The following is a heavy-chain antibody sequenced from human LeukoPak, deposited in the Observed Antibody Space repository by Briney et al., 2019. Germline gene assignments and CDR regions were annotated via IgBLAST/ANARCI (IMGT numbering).Heavy chain of an antibody. CDR3: ARVDGYDILTGYYIPFDY. Sequence: PGGSLRLSCVVSGFTFSGYGMHWVRQAPGKGLEWVAVISYDGSNKYYADSVKGRFTISRDNSKNTLYLQMNSLRAEDTAVYYCARVDGYDILTGYYIPFDYWGQGTLVTVSS. CDR1: GFTFSGYG. CDR2: ISYDGSNK. D-gene: IGHD3-9*01. V-gene: IGHV3-30*03. J-gene: IGHJ4*02.